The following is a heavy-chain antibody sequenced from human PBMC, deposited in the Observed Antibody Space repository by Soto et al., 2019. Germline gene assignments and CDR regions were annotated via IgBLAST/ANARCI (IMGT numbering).Heavy chain of an antibody. CDR1: GYSFTSYW. D-gene: IGHD6-6*01. V-gene: IGHV5-10-1*01. CDR3: ARRKYSSSSGHYYYGMDV. J-gene: IGHJ6*02. CDR2: IDPGDSYT. Sequence: GESLKISCKGSGYSFTSYWISWVRQMPGKGLEWMGRIDPGDSYTNYSPSFQGHVTISADKSISTAYLQWSSLKASDTAMYYCARRKYSSSSGHYYYGMDVWGQGTTVTVSS.